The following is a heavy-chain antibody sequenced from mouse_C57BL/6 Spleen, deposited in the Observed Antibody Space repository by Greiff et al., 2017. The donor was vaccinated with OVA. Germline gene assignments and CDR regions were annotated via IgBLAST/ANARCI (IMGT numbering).Heavy chain of an antibody. D-gene: IGHD4-1*02. J-gene: IGHJ1*03. CDR1: GYTFTDYE. Sequence: VQLVESGAELVRPGASVTLSCKASGYTFTDYEMHWVKQTPVHGLEWIGAIDPETGGTAYNQKFKGKAILTADKSSSTAYMELRSLTSEDSAVYYCTSSSTGTDWYFDVWGTGTTVTVSS. CDR3: TSSSTGTDWYFDV. CDR2: IDPETGGT. V-gene: IGHV1-15*01.